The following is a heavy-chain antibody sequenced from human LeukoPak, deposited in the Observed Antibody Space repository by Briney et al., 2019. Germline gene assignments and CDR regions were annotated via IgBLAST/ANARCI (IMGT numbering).Heavy chain of an antibody. CDR2: INHSGST. V-gene: IGHV4-34*01. D-gene: IGHD2-21*01. J-gene: IGHJ4*02. CDR1: GGSISSYY. Sequence: SGTLSLTCTVSGGSISSYYWSWIRQPPGKGLEWIGEINHSGSTNYNPSLKSRVTISVDTSKNQFSLKLSSVTAADTAVYYCACSIAALFDYWGQGTLVTVSS. CDR3: ACSIAALFDY.